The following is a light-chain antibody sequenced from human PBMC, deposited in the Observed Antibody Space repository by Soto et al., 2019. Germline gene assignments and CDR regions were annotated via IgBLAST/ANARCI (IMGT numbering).Light chain of an antibody. V-gene: IGLV2-14*02. CDR1: SSDVGSYNL. CDR3: SSFTTSSTRV. CDR2: EVS. J-gene: IGLJ1*01. Sequence: QSALTQPASVSGSPGQSITISCTGTSSDVGSYNLVSWYQQFPGKAPKLMIYEVSYRPSGVSSRFSGSKSGNTASLTISGLQGEDEADYYCSSFTTSSTRVFGTGTKVTVL.